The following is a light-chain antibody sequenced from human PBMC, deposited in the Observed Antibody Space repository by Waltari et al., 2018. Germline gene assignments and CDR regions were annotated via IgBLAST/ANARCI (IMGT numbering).Light chain of an antibody. CDR1: SDSIASKY. CDR2: EDN. J-gene: IGLJ3*02. CDR3: QSYDSSNLWV. V-gene: IGLV6-57*04. Sequence: FLPTQPHSVSESPGKTVTISCTHTSDSIASKYVQWYKRRPGRAPMTVIYEDNQRPSGVPERFSGSVDSSANAASLTISGLKTEDEADYYCQSYDSSNLWVFGGGTKLTVL.